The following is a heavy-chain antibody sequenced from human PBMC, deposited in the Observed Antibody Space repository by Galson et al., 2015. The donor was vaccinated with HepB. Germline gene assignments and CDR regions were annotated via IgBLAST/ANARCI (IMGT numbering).Heavy chain of an antibody. CDR3: AADGSSSGYQYYYYYGMDV. CDR1: GFTFTSSA. J-gene: IGHJ6*02. D-gene: IGHD3-22*01. V-gene: IGHV1-58*01. Sequence: SVKVSCKASGFTFTSSAVQWVRQARGQRLEWIGWIVVGSGNTNYAQKFQERVTITRDMSTSTAYMELSSLRSEDTAVYYCAADGSSSGYQYYYYYGMDVWGQGTTVTVSS. CDR2: IVVGSGNT.